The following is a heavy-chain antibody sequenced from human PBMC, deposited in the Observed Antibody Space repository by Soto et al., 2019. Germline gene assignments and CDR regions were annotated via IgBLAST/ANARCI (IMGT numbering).Heavy chain of an antibody. D-gene: IGHD5-18*01. CDR1: GFTFSNYA. CDR2: IWYDGSNK. Sequence: QVQLVESGGGLVQPGRSLRLSCAASGFTFSNYAMHWVRQAPGKGLEWVTVIWYDGSNKYYADSVKGRFTISRENSKNTRYLQMNSLTAEDTDVYYGSNLHPRRSAKYWGQGTLVTVSS. CDR3: SNLHPRRSAKY. V-gene: IGHV3-33*06. J-gene: IGHJ4*02.